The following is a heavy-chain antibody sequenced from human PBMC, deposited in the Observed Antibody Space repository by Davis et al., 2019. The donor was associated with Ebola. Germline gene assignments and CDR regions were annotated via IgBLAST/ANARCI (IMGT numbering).Heavy chain of an antibody. D-gene: IGHD4/OR15-4a*01. Sequence: SETLSLTCAVSGGSISSSNWWSWVRQPPGKGLEWIGEIYHSGSTNYNPSLKSRVTISVDTSKNQFSLKLSSVTAADTAVYYCARVDYQGWFDPWGQGTLVTVSS. J-gene: IGHJ5*02. CDR3: ARVDYQGWFDP. CDR1: GGSISSSNW. V-gene: IGHV4-4*02. CDR2: IYHSGST.